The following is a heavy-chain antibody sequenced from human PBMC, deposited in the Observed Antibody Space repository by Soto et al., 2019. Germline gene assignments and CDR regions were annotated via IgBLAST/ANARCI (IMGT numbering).Heavy chain of an antibody. CDR2: TFTGGST. CDR1: GFSVTTNY. J-gene: IGHJ6*02. D-gene: IGHD1-26*01. Sequence: EVQLVETGGGLIQPGGPLRLSCIASGFSVTTNYIIWVRQPPGKGLEWVSTTFTGGSTHYADSVKGRFSISRDNSKNTVYLQMNNLRVEDTAVYYCAKKPPSSIQGWAFGMDVWGQGTTVSVSS. V-gene: IGHV3-53*02. CDR3: AKKPPSSIQGWAFGMDV.